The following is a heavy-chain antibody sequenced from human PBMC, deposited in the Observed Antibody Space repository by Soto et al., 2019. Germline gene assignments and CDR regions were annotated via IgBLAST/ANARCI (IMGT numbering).Heavy chain of an antibody. V-gene: IGHV3-48*01. CDR1: GFTFSSYS. CDR2: ISLSSSNI. CDR3: ARGGAAAGTTFDY. Sequence: HPGGSLRLSCAASGFTFSSYSMNWVRQAPGKGLEWISYISLSSSNIYYADSVKGRFTISGDNAKNSLYLQMNSLRAEDTAVYYCARGGAAAGTTFDYWGQGTLVTVSS. D-gene: IGHD6-13*01. J-gene: IGHJ4*02.